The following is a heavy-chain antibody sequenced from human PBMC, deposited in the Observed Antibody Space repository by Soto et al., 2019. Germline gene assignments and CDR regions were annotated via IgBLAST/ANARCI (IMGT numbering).Heavy chain of an antibody. CDR1: GFTFSSYS. CDR3: ARDGGTWIQLWSYFDY. CDR2: ISSSSSYI. J-gene: IGHJ4*02. V-gene: IGHV3-21*01. D-gene: IGHD5-18*01. Sequence: GGSLRLSCAGSGFTFSSYSMNWVRQAPGKGLEWVSSISSSSSYIYYADSVKGRFTISRDNAKNSLYLQMNSLRAEDTAVYYCARDGGTWIQLWSYFDYWGQGTLVTVSS.